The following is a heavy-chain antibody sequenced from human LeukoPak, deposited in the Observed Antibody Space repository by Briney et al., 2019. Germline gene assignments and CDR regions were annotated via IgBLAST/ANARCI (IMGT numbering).Heavy chain of an antibody. CDR1: GGSISSSSYY. CDR2: IYYSGST. CDR3: ARISVGAAGNNWFDP. Sequence: ASETLSLTCTVPGGSISSSSYYWGWIRQPPGKGLEWIGSIYYSGSTYYNPSLKSRVTISVDTSKNQFSLKLSSVTAADTAVYYCARISVGAAGNNWFDPWGQGTLVTVSS. V-gene: IGHV4-39*01. J-gene: IGHJ5*02. D-gene: IGHD6-13*01.